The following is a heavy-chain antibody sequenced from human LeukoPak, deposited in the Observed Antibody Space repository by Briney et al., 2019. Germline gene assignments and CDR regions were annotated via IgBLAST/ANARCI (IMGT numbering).Heavy chain of an antibody. Sequence: RSGGSLRLSCAASGFTFSSYAMSWVRQAPGKGLEWVGFIRSKAYGGTTEYAASVKGRFTISRDDSKSIAYLQMNSLKTEDTAVYYCTRDLHDFWGPFDYWGQGTLVTVSS. V-gene: IGHV3-49*04. J-gene: IGHJ4*02. D-gene: IGHD3-3*01. CDR2: IRSKAYGGTT. CDR1: GFTFSSYA. CDR3: TRDLHDFWGPFDY.